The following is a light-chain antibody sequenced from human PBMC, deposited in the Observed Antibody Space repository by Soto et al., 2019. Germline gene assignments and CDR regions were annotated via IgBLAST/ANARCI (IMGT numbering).Light chain of an antibody. Sequence: EIVLTQSPGTLSLSPGERATLSCRASQSVSSSYLAWYQQKPGQAPRLLIYGASSRATGIPDRFSGSGSGTEFTLTISRLEPEDFAVYYCKQYGSSPHFGQGTRLEIK. J-gene: IGKJ5*01. CDR3: KQYGSSPH. CDR2: GAS. CDR1: QSVSSSY. V-gene: IGKV3-20*01.